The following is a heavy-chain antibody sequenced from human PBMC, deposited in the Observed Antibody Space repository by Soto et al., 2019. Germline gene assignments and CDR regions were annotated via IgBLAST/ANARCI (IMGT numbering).Heavy chain of an antibody. V-gene: IGHV4-59*01. CDR2: ISYSGNT. CDR1: AGSISGGY. CDR3: AGLRGYAGSPIDY. J-gene: IGHJ4*02. Sequence: SETLCLTCTVAAGSISGGYGSWIGQPPGKGLEWIGYISYSGNTNYNPSLKSRVTMSVDTPKNQFSLRLSSVTTADTAVYYCAGLRGYAGSPIDYWGQGTLVTVSS. D-gene: IGHD2-15*01.